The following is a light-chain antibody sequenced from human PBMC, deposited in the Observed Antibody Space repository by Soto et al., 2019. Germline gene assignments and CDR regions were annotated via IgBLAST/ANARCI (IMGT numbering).Light chain of an antibody. CDR1: SSDVGNYIF. Sequence: QSVLTQPASVSGSPGQSITISCTGTSSDVGNYIFVSWYRQHPGKAPKLMIYDINNRSSGVSNRFSGSKSGNTASLTISGLQAEDEADYYCVSYTTSASYVFGAGTKLTVL. J-gene: IGLJ1*01. V-gene: IGLV2-14*01. CDR2: DIN. CDR3: VSYTTSASYV.